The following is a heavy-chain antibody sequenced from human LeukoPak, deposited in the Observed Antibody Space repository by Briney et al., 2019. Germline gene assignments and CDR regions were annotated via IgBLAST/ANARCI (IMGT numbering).Heavy chain of an antibody. Sequence: PGGSLRLSCAASGFTFSGYSLNWVRQAPGKGLEWVSYISYSSSTKYYADSVKGRFTIFRDNAKNSLYLQMNSLRAEDTAVYYCARDGLWFGERGPGTLVTVSS. D-gene: IGHD3-10*01. J-gene: IGHJ4*02. CDR1: GFTFSGYS. CDR2: ISYSSSTK. V-gene: IGHV3-48*01. CDR3: ARDGLWFGE.